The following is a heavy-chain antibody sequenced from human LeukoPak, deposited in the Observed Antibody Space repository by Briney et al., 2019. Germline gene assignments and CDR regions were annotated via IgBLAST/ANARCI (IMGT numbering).Heavy chain of an antibody. CDR3: ARHTPGYLDFF. CDR1: VGSINDYY. Sequence: PSETLSLTCSVSVGSINDYYCSWIRQPPGKGLEWIGYIYYSGGTSYNPSPKSRVTISVDTSKNQISLKLSSVTAADTAVYYCARHTPGYLDFFWGQGALVTVSS. J-gene: IGHJ4*02. V-gene: IGHV4-59*08. CDR2: IYYSGGT. D-gene: IGHD3-9*01.